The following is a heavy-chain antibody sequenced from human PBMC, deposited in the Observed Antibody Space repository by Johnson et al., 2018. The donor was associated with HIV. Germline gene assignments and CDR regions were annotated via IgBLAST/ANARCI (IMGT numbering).Heavy chain of an antibody. J-gene: IGHJ3*02. V-gene: IGHV3-66*01. CDR3: ARERIAAAGLDAFDI. CDR1: GFTVNSNY. D-gene: IGHD6-13*01. CDR2: IYSGGST. Sequence: VQLVESGGGLVQPGGSLRLSCAASGFTVNSNYMSWVRQAPGKGLEWVSVIYSGGSTYYADSVKGRFTISRDNSKNTLYLQMNSLRAEDTAVYYCARERIAAAGLDAFDIWGQGTMVTVSS.